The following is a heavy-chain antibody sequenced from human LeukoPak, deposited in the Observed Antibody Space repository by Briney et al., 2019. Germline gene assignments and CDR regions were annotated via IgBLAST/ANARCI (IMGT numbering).Heavy chain of an antibody. CDR3: ARSGSSSSLRYFDY. D-gene: IGHD6-6*01. V-gene: IGHV3-30-3*01. J-gene: IGHJ4*02. Sequence: GGSLRLSCAASGFTFSSYSMHWVRQAPGKGLEWVAVISYDGSNNYYADSVKGRFTISRDNSKNTLYLQMNSLRVEDTAVYYCARSGSSSSLRYFDYWGQGTLVTVSS. CDR1: GFTFSSYS. CDR2: ISYDGSNN.